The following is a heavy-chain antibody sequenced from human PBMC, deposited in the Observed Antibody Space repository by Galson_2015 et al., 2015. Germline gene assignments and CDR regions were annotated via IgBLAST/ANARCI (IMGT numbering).Heavy chain of an antibody. CDR1: GFSLSTYGMR. Sequence: ALVKPTQTLTLTCTFSGFSLSTYGMRVSWIRQPPGKALEWLARVAWDDDKFYSTSLKTRLTISKDTSKNQVVLTMTNMDPVDTATYWCARGVYSSGSHYYGMDVWGQGTTVTVSS. J-gene: IGHJ6*02. V-gene: IGHV2-70*04. CDR3: ARGVYSSGSHYYGMDV. CDR2: VAWDDDK. D-gene: IGHD6-25*01.